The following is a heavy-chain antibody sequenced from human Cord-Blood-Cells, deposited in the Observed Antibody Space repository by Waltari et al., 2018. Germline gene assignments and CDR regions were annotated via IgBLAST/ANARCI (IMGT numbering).Heavy chain of an antibody. CDR3: ARGRRSSSSYNWFDP. CDR1: GGSFSGYY. V-gene: IGHV4-34*01. J-gene: IGHJ5*02. Sequence: QVQLQQWGAGLLKPSETLSLTCAVYGGSFSGYYWSWIRQPPGKGLEWIGEINHSGSTNSSPPLKERVTISGETSKNQFSLKLSSVTDADTAVYYCARGRRSSSSYNWFDPWGQGTLVTVSS. D-gene: IGHD6-6*01. CDR2: INHSGST.